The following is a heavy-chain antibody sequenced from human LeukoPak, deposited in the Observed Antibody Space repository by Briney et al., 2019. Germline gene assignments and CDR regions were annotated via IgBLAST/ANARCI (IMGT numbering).Heavy chain of an antibody. J-gene: IGHJ6*02. CDR2: INSDGSST. D-gene: IGHD6-19*01. Sequence: GGSLRLSCAASRFTFSSYWMHWVRPAPGKGLVWVSRINSDGSSTSYADSVKGRFTISRDNAKNTLYLQMNSLRAEDTAVYYCARDRPVAGTWSLKIYYYYGMDVWGQGTTVTVSS. CDR1: RFTFSSYW. CDR3: ARDRPVAGTWSLKIYYYYGMDV. V-gene: IGHV3-74*01.